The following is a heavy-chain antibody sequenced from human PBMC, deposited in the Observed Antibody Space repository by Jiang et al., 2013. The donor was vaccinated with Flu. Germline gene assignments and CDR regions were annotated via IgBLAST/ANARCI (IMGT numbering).Heavy chain of an antibody. CDR2: IIPIFGIP. J-gene: IGHJ3*02. D-gene: IGHD4-23*01. Sequence: GAEVKKPGSSVKVSCRASGDTFSTYAISWVRQAPGQGLEWMGGIIPIFGIPKNAKKFQGRVTIAADESTSTAYMELTRLRSEDTAMYYCARPRRKTTEVTQGTFVSLEIWGQGTMVVVSS. CDR3: ARPRRKTTEVTQGTFVSLEI. CDR1: GDTFSTYA. V-gene: IGHV1-69*01.